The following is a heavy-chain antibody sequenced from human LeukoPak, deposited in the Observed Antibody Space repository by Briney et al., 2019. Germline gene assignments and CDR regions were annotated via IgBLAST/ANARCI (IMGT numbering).Heavy chain of an antibody. CDR3: ARESAGSLHDSTAAFHY. CDR1: GGSISSGGYS. J-gene: IGHJ4*02. CDR2: GHHSESS. V-gene: IGHV4-30-2*02. Sequence: PSQTLSLTCAVSGGSISSGGYSWSWIRQPPGKGLEWIAYGHHSESSNYNPSFRSRVTIPVDTSRNQFSLRLTSVTAADTAVYYCARESAGSLHDSTAAFHYWGQGILDIVSS. D-gene: IGHD2-8*02.